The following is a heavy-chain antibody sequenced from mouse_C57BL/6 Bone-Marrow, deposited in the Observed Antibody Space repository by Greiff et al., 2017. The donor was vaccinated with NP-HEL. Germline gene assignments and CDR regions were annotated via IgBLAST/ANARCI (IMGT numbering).Heavy chain of an antibody. CDR1: GYTFTSYW. CDR3: AKAKYPWYFDV. Sequence: QVQLQQSGAELVKPGASVKLSCKASGYTFTSYWMHWVKQRPGQGLEWIGMIHPNSGSTNYNEKFKSKATLTVDKSSSTAYMQLSSLTSEDSAVYYCAKAKYPWYFDVWGTGTTVTVSS. D-gene: IGHD5-1*01. J-gene: IGHJ1*03. V-gene: IGHV1-64*01. CDR2: IHPNSGST.